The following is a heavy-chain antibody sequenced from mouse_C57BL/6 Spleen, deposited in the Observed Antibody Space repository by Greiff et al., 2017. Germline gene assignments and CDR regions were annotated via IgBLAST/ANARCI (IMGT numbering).Heavy chain of an antibody. J-gene: IGHJ1*03. V-gene: IGHV5-9-1*02. CDR3: TRDYYGYWYFDV. D-gene: IGHD1-1*01. CDR2: ISSGGDYI. CDR1: GFTFSSYA. Sequence: EVQLQQSGEGLVKPGGSLKLSCAASGFTFSSYAMSWVRQTPEKRLEWVAYISSGGDYIYYADTVKGRFTISRDNARNTLYLQMSSLKSEDTAMYYCTRDYYGYWYFDVWGTGTTVTVSS.